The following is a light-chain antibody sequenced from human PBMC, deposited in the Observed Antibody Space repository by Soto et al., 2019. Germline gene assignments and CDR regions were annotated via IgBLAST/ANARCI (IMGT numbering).Light chain of an antibody. CDR1: STDVGGYNY. V-gene: IGLV2-8*01. CDR2: EVS. J-gene: IGLJ2*01. CDR3: ASYGGNNNLL. Sequence: QSALTQPPSAYGSPGQSVTISCTGTSTDVGGYNYVSWYQQHPGKAPKLMMFEVSKRPSGVPDRFSGSKFGNTASLTVSGLQAEDEADYYCASYGGNNNLLFGGGTKLTVL.